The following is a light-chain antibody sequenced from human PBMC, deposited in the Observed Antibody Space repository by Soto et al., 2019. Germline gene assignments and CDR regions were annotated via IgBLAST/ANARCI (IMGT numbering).Light chain of an antibody. CDR2: DTS. Sequence: EIVLTQSPATLSLSPGERATLSYGASEGVSSSYVAWYQQKPGLAPRLLIHDTSSRATGIPDRFSGRKSGTDFTLTIRRVEPEDAAVFYCQQYGGSPITFGQGTRLEIK. CDR3: QQYGGSPIT. J-gene: IGKJ5*01. V-gene: IGKV3D-20*01. CDR1: EGVSSSY.